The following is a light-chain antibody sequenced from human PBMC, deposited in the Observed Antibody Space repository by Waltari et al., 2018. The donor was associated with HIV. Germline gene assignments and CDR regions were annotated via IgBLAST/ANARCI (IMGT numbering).Light chain of an antibody. Sequence: SYELTQPPSVSVSPGQTARITCSGDTLAKQYAYWYQQKPGQAPQLVMYQDIERPSGSPERFSGSSSGTAVTLTISRVQAADEADYYCQSIDSGGTFVFGTGTKVTVL. J-gene: IGLJ1*01. CDR2: QDI. V-gene: IGLV3-25*03. CDR1: TLAKQY. CDR3: QSIDSGGTFV.